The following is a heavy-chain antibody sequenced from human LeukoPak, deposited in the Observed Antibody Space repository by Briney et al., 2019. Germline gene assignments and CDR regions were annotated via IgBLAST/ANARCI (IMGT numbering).Heavy chain of an antibody. V-gene: IGHV1-69*13. CDR3: ARDRGYSYAKKSSEYYYMDV. CDR2: IIPIFCTA. J-gene: IGHJ6*03. D-gene: IGHD5-18*01. CDR1: RGTFSSYA. Sequence: ASVKVSCKASRGTFSSYAISWVRQAPGQGLEWMGGIIPIFCTANYAQKFQGRVTITADESTGTTYMELSSLRSEDTAVYYCARDRGYSYAKKSSEYYYMDVWGKGTTVTIFS.